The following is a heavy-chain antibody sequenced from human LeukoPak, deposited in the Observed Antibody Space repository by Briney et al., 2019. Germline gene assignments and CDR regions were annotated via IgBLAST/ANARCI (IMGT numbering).Heavy chain of an antibody. Sequence: PSETLSLTCAVYGGSFSGYYWSWIRQPPGKGLEWIGEINHSGSTNYNPSLKSRVTISVDTSKNQFSLKLSSVTAADTAVYYCARARLYDYVWGSYRYTWDYWGQGTLVTVSS. D-gene: IGHD3-16*02. V-gene: IGHV4-34*01. J-gene: IGHJ4*02. CDR2: INHSGST. CDR1: GGSFSGYY. CDR3: ARARLYDYVWGSYRYTWDY.